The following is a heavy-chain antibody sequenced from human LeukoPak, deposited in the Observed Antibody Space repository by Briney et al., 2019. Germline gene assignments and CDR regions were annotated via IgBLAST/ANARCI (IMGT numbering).Heavy chain of an antibody. J-gene: IGHJ4*02. V-gene: IGHV3-48*03. CDR3: ARGPGSGHYFDY. D-gene: IGHD2-15*01. Sequence: PGGSLRLSCAASGFTFSSYEMNWVRQAPGKGLEWVSYISSSGSTIYYADSVKGRFTISRDNAENSLYLQMNSLRAEDTAVYYCARGPGSGHYFDYWGQGTLVTVSS. CDR2: ISSSGSTI. CDR1: GFTFSSYE.